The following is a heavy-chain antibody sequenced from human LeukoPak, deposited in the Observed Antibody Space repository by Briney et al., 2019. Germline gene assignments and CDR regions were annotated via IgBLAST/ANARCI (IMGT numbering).Heavy chain of an antibody. J-gene: IGHJ6*03. D-gene: IGHD1-1*01. Sequence: GGSLRLSCAASGFTFSTYAMTWVRQAPGKGLEWVSLISGTGGSTYYADSVKGRFTISRDNSKNTLYLQMNSLRVEDTAVYYCARDPGPYGDYMDVWAKGTTVTVSS. CDR1: GFTFSTYA. V-gene: IGHV3-23*01. CDR2: ISGTGGST. CDR3: ARDPGPYGDYMDV.